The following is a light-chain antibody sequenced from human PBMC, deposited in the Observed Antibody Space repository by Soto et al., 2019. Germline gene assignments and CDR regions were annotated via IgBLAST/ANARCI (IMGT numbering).Light chain of an antibody. CDR1: QSISNY. Sequence: DIQMTQSPSSLSASVGDRVTITCRASQSISNYLNWYQQKPGKAPKVLIYAASTLQSGVPSRFSGSGSGTTFTLTISSLQPEDFATYYCQQSYSTWTFGLGPKVDIK. CDR3: QQSYSTWT. V-gene: IGKV1-39*01. J-gene: IGKJ1*01. CDR2: AAS.